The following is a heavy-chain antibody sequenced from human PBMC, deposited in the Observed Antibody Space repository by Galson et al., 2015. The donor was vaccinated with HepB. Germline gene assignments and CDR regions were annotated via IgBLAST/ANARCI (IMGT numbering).Heavy chain of an antibody. CDR3: ARKLGHDSSGYHSNYYYMDG. CDR2: IIPIFGKA. V-gene: IGHV1-69*13. CDR1: GGTFINYA. Sequence: SVKVSCKASGGTFINYAFSWVRQAPGQGLEWMGGIIPIFGKANYAQKFQGRVTITADESTSTAYMELSSLRSEDTAVYYRARKLGHDSSGYHSNYYYMDGWGKGNTVTGS. J-gene: IGHJ6*03. D-gene: IGHD3-22*01.